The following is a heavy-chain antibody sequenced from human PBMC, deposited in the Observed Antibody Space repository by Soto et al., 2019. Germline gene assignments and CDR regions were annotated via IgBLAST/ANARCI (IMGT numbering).Heavy chain of an antibody. CDR1: GYTFTGYY. J-gene: IGHJ5*02. D-gene: IGHD2-15*01. V-gene: IGHV1-2*04. Sequence: GASVKVSCKASGYTFTGYYMHWVRQAPGQGLEWMGWINPNSGGTNYAQEFQGWVTMTRDTSISTAYMELSRLRSDDTAVYYCARGDIVVVVAATRGWFDPWGQGTLVTVSS. CDR3: ARGDIVVVVAATRGWFDP. CDR2: INPNSGGT.